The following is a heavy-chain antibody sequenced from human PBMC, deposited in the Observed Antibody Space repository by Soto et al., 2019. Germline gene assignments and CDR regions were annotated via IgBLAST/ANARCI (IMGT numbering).Heavy chain of an antibody. CDR1: GGTFSSYA. J-gene: IGHJ4*02. CDR2: IIPIFGTA. D-gene: IGHD6-25*01. V-gene: IGHV1-69*12. Sequence: QVQLVQSGAEVKKPGSSVKVSCKASGGTFSSYAISWVRQAPGQGLEWMGGIIPIFGTANYAQKFQGRVTITADESTSKAYMELSSLRSEDRAVYYCAGEGDGYSSAEPFDYWGQGTLVTVSS. CDR3: AGEGDGYSSAEPFDY.